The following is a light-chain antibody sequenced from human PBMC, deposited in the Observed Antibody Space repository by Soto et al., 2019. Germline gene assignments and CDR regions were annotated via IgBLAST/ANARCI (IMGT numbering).Light chain of an antibody. CDR1: QSVNTN. CDR3: HQYNDWPPWT. V-gene: IGKV3-15*01. J-gene: IGKJ1*01. CDR2: GAS. Sequence: RVMTQSPATLSVSSWERATLSCRASQSVNTNLAWYQQKPGQGPRLLIYGASTRATGIPARFSGSGSGTEFTLTISSLQSEDIAVYYCHQYNDWPPWTFGQGTKVDIK.